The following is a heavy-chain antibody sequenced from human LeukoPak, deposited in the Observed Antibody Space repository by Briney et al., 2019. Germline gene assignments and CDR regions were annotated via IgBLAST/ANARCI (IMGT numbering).Heavy chain of an antibody. CDR2: IYSGGST. V-gene: IGHV3-53*01. CDR3: ARGIHGSGSYWEGYYFDY. D-gene: IGHD3-10*01. J-gene: IGHJ4*02. Sequence: GGSLRLSCAASGFTVSSNYMSWVRQAPGKGLEWVSVIYSGGSTYYADSVKGRFTISRDNSKNTLYLQMNSLRAEDTAVYYCARGIHGSGSYWEGYYFDYWGQGTLVTVSS. CDR1: GFTVSSNY.